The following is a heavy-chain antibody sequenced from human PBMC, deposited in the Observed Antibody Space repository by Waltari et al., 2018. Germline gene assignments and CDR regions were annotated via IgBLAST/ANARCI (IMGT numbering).Heavy chain of an antibody. D-gene: IGHD3-3*01. Sequence: EVQLVQSGAEVKKPGATVKISCKASGYTFTDYYMHWVQQAPGKGLEWMGRVDPEDGETIYAEKFQGRVTITADTSTDTAYMELSSLRSEDTAVYYCATDYLLRQPYYDFWSGYYFGYWGQGTLVTVSS. V-gene: IGHV1-69-2*01. CDR2: VDPEDGET. J-gene: IGHJ4*02. CDR3: ATDYLLRQPYYDFWSGYYFGY. CDR1: GYTFTDYY.